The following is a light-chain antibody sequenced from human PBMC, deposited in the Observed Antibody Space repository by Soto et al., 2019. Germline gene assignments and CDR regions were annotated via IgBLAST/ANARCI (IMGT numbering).Light chain of an antibody. CDR1: QGVNSY. V-gene: IGKV1-9*01. CDR2: TAS. CDR3: QQLYTYPLT. J-gene: IGKJ4*01. Sequence: DIQLTQSPSFLSASVGDRVTVTCRASQGVNSYLAWYQQKPGKAPQLLIYTASTLQSGVPSRFSGSGSCTEFTLTITSLQPEDFAAYYCQQLYTYPLTFGGGTKVEIK.